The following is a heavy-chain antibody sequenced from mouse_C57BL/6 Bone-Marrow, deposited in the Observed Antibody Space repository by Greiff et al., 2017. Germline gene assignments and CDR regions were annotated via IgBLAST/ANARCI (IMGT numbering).Heavy chain of an antibody. V-gene: IGHV5-6*01. CDR3: ARQGFYYGNFLWYFDV. D-gene: IGHD2-1*01. CDR2: ISSGGSYT. Sequence: EVQLQQSGGDLVKPGGSLKLSCAASGFTFSSYGMSWVRQTPDKRLEWVATISSGGSYTYYPDSVKGRFTISRDNAKNTLYLQMSSLKSADTALYDGARQGFYYGNFLWYFDVWGTGTTVTVSS. J-gene: IGHJ1*03. CDR1: GFTFSSYG.